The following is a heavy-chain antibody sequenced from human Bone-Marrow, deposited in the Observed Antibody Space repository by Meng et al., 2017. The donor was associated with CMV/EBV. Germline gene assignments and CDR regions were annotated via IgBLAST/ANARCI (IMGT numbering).Heavy chain of an antibody. CDR2: IYYDGSNK. CDR1: GFTFSSYG. D-gene: IGHD4-11*01. Sequence: GESLKISCAASGFTFSSYGMHWVRQAPGKGLEWVAVIYYDGSNKYYGDPVKGRFTISRDNSKNTLYLQMNSLRAEDTAVYYCAKDYNNYEGWFDPWGQGTRVTVSS. J-gene: IGHJ5*02. CDR3: AKDYNNYEGWFDP. V-gene: IGHV3-33*06.